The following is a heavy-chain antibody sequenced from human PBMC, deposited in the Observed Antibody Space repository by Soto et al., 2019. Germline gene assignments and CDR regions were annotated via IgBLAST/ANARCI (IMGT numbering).Heavy chain of an antibody. CDR1: GFTFSGST. J-gene: IGHJ6*02. V-gene: IGHV3-73*01. CDR3: TPITMVRGAPGYGMDI. D-gene: IGHD3-10*01. CDR2: LRSKANSYAT. Sequence: EGTVRLSXAASGFTFSGSTLPWVRPSSGKGLEWVGRLRSKANSYATAYAASVKGRFTISRDDSKNTAYLQMNSLKTEDTAVYYCTPITMVRGAPGYGMDIWGQGTTVTVSS.